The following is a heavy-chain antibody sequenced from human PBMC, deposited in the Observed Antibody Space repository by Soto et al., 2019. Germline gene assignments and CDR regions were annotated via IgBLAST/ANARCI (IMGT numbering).Heavy chain of an antibody. CDR1: GYTFTSYG. CDR3: ARAGKYYYGSGSPYYYGMDV. V-gene: IGHV1-18*04. J-gene: IGHJ6*02. Sequence: QVQLVQSGAEVKKPGASVKVSCKASGYTFTSYGVSWVRQAPVQGLELMGWISGYTGNTNYAQKLQGRGTMTTDTSTSTADMELRSMRSDDTAVYYCARAGKYYYGSGSPYYYGMDVWGQGITVTVSS. CDR2: ISGYTGNT. D-gene: IGHD3-10*01.